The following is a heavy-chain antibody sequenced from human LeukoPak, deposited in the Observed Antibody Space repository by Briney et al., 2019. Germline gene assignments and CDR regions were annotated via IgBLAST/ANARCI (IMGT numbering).Heavy chain of an antibody. J-gene: IGHJ5*02. V-gene: IGHV1-2*02. Sequence: GASVKVSCKASGYTFTGYYMHWVRQAPGQGLEWMGWINPNSGGTNYAQKFQDRVTMTRDTSMSAAYMEISRLTCDDTAVYYCGRGIQSFDPWGQGTLVTVSS. CDR2: INPNSGGT. CDR3: GRGIQSFDP. CDR1: GYTFTGYY.